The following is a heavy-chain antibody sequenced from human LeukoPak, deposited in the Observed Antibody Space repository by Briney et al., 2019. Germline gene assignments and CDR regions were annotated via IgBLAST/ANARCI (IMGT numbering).Heavy chain of an antibody. D-gene: IGHD6-6*01. CDR3: AREVGSSYFDY. CDR1: GYTFTSYY. J-gene: IGHJ4*02. V-gene: IGHV1-46*01. Sequence: ASVMVSCKASGYTFTSYYMHWVRQAPGQGLEWMGIINPSGGSTSYAQKFQGRVTMTRDMSTSTVYMELSSLRSEDTAVYYCAREVGSSYFDYWGQGTLVTVSS. CDR2: INPSGGST.